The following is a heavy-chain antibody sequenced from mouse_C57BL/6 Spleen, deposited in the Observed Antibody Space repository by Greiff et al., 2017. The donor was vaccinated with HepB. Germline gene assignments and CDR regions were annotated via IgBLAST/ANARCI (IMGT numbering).Heavy chain of an antibody. CDR1: GFTFSSYA. V-gene: IGHV5-4*01. CDR2: ISDGGSYT. CDR3: ARGIYYGSPLDY. D-gene: IGHD1-1*01. J-gene: IGHJ2*01. Sequence: EVQRVESGGGLVKPGGSLKLSCAASGFTFSSYAMSWVRQTPEKRLEWVATISDGGSYTYYPDNVKGRFTISRDNAKNNLYLQMSHLKSEDTAMYYCARGIYYGSPLDYWGQGTTLTVSS.